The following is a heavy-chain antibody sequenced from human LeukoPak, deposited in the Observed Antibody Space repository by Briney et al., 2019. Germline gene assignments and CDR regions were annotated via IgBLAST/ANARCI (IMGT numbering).Heavy chain of an antibody. Sequence: PGGSLRLSRAASGFTFSSYSMNWVRQAPGKGLEWVSSISSSSSYIYYADSVKGRFTISRDNAKNSLYLQMNSLRAEDTAVYYCASQCSGGSCYSTDSFDYWGQGTLVTVSS. D-gene: IGHD2-15*01. CDR2: ISSSSSYI. CDR1: GFTFSSYS. V-gene: IGHV3-21*01. CDR3: ASQCSGGSCYSTDSFDY. J-gene: IGHJ4*02.